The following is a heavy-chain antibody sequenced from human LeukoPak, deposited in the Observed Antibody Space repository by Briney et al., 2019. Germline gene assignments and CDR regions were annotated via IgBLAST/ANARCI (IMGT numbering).Heavy chain of an antibody. Sequence: SETLSLTCTISGGSISSYYWNWIRQSPGKGLEWIGYIYSSGSTNYNPSLRSRVTISVDTSKNQFSLKLSSVTAADTAVYYCARRWGGATSGFDYWGQGTLVTVSS. J-gene: IGHJ4*02. V-gene: IGHV4-59*08. CDR3: ARRWGGATSGFDY. D-gene: IGHD1-26*01. CDR1: GGSISSYY. CDR2: IYSSGST.